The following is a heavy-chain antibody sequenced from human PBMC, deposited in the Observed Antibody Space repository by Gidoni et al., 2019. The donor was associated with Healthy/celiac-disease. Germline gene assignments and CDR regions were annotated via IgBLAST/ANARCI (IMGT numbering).Heavy chain of an antibody. D-gene: IGHD5-18*01. V-gene: IGHV3-15*01. CDR3: FIHRGYYYYGMDV. CDR1: GCTFSNAW. J-gene: IGHJ6*02. Sequence: EVQLVESGGGLVKPGGSLRLSWAASGCTFSNAWMSWVRQAPGKGLEWVGYITSKTEGGATAYAAPVKGRFTISRDDSKNTLYLQMNSLKTEDTAMYYCFIHRGYYYYGMDVWGQGTTVTLSS. CDR2: ITSKTEGGAT.